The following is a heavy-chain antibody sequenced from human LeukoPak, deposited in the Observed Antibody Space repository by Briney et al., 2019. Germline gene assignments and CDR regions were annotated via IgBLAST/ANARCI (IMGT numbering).Heavy chain of an antibody. CDR2: ISSSGSTI. V-gene: IGHV3-11*01. CDR1: GFTFSDYY. Sequence: GGSLRLFCAASGFTFSDYYMSWIRQAPGKGLEWVSYISSSGSTIYYADSVKGRFTISRDNAKNSLYLQMNSLRAEDTAVYYCARVGNGGNPHVYYYYYGMDVWGQGTTVTVSS. J-gene: IGHJ6*02. D-gene: IGHD4-23*01. CDR3: ARVGNGGNPHVYYYYYGMDV.